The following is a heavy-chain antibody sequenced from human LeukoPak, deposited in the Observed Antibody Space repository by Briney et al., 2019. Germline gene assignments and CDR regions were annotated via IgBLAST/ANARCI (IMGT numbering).Heavy chain of an antibody. Sequence: ASVKVSCKASGYTFTGYYMHWVRQAPGQGLEWMGWINPNSGGTNYAQKFQGRVTMTRDTSISTAYMELSRLRSDDTAVYYCASESNSTSLLVRRRTFDIWGQGTMVTVSS. V-gene: IGHV1-2*02. CDR3: ASESNSTSLLVRRRTFDI. CDR1: GYTFTGYY. D-gene: IGHD2-2*01. CDR2: INPNSGGT. J-gene: IGHJ3*02.